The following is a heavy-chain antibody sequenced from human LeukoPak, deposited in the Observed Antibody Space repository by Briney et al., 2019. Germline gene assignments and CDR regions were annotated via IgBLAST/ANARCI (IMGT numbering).Heavy chain of an antibody. CDR3: ASRVSVQLERGMGWFDP. CDR2: INQGGNT. D-gene: IGHD1-1*01. V-gene: IGHV4-34*01. J-gene: IGHJ5*02. CDR1: GGSFSDYY. Sequence: SETLSLTCAVYGGSFSDYYWSWIRQPPGKGLEWIGEINQGGNTNYNPSLKSRVTMSVDTSKNQFSLKLSSVTAADTAVYYCASRVSVQLERGMGWFDPWGQGTLVTVSS.